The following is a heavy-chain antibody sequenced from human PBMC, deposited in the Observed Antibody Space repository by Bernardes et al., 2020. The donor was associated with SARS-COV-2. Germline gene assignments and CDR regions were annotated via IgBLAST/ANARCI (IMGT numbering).Heavy chain of an antibody. CDR2: ISSGGDTI. CDR3: ARYLTRMDV. V-gene: IGHV3-48*01. Sequence: GSLRLSCVGSGFIFTTYSMSWVRQAPGKGLEWLLFISSGGDTIHDADSVRGRFTVSRDDAKNSLYLQINSLRAEDTAVYYCARYLTRMDVWGQGTTVTVSS. D-gene: IGHD3-9*01. CDR1: GFIFTTYS. J-gene: IGHJ6*02.